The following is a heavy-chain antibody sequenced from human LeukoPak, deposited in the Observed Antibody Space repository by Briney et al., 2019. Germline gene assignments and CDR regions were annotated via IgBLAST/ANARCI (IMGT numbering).Heavy chain of an antibody. CDR1: GGSISSSNW. CDR3: ARGSGVYYYGSGSYYDY. D-gene: IGHD3-10*01. CDR2: IYHSGST. J-gene: IGHJ4*02. V-gene: IGHV4-4*02. Sequence: SETLSLTCAVSGGSISSSNWWSWVRQPPGKGLEWIGEIYHSGSTNYNPSLKSRVTISVDKSKNQFSLKLSSVTAADTAVYYCARGSGVYYYGSGSYYDYWGQGTLVTVSS.